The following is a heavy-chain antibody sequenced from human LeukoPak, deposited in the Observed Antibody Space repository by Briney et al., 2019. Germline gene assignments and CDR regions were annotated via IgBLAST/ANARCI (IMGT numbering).Heavy chain of an antibody. CDR2: IYYSGST. CDR1: GGSISSSTYN. CDR3: ARGEVDTAMVTPFDY. D-gene: IGHD5-18*01. Sequence: SETLSLTCTVSGGSISSSTYNWGWIRQPPGKGLEWIGSIYYSGSTHYNPSLKSRVTISVDTSKNQFSLKLSSVTAADTAVYYCARGEVDTAMVTPFDYWGQGTLVTVSS. V-gene: IGHV4-39*07. J-gene: IGHJ4*02.